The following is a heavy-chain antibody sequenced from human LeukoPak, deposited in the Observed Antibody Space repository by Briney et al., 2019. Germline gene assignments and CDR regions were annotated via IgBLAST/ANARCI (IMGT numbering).Heavy chain of an antibody. CDR3: AKWDYDFWSGYRTNDY. CDR2: INHSGST. D-gene: IGHD3-3*01. CDR1: GFSFSSYW. V-gene: IGHV4-4*02. J-gene: IGHJ4*02. Sequence: PGGSLRLSCAASGFSFSSYWMRWVRQAPGKGLEWIGEINHSGSTNYNPSLKSRVTISVDTSKNQFSLKLSSVTAADTAVYYCAKWDYDFWSGYRTNDYWGQGTLVTVSS.